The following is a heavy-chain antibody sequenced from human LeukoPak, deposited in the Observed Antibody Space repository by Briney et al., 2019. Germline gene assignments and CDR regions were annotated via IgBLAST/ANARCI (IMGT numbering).Heavy chain of an antibody. CDR2: ISGSGGST. D-gene: IGHD2-2*01. CDR3: AKGGYIVVVPAAIGY. J-gene: IGHJ4*02. V-gene: IGHV3-23*01. CDR1: GLTFSSYA. Sequence: PGGSLRLSCAASGLTFSSYAMSWVRQAPGKGLEWVSAISGSGGSTYYADSVKGRFTISRDNSKNTLYLQINSLRAEDTAVYYCAKGGYIVVVPAAIGYWGQGTLVTVSS.